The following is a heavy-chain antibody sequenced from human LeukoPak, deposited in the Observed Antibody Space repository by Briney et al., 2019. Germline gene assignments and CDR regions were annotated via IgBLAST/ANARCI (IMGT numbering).Heavy chain of an antibody. V-gene: IGHV5-10-1*01. Sequence: GESLKISCKASGYSFTNYWISWARQMPGKGLEWMGRIDPRDSYTKYSPSFEGHVTISVDKSISSAFLQWNSLKASDSAMYYCATGASKVTTDFANYWGQGTQVAVSS. D-gene: IGHD4-17*01. CDR1: GYSFTNYW. J-gene: IGHJ4*02. CDR3: ATGASKVTTDFANY. CDR2: IDPRDSYT.